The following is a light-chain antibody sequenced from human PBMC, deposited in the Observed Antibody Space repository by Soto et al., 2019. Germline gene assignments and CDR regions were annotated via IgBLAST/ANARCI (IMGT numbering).Light chain of an antibody. V-gene: IGKV3-15*01. CDR1: QSVSSS. CDR2: GAS. CDR3: QQYNNWPPWT. J-gene: IGKJ1*01. Sequence: EIVMTQSPATLSVSPGERATHSCRASQSVSSSLAWYQQKPGQAPRLLIYGASTRATGIPARFSGSGSGTEFTLTISSLQSEDFAVYYCQQYNNWPPWTFGQGTKVDIK.